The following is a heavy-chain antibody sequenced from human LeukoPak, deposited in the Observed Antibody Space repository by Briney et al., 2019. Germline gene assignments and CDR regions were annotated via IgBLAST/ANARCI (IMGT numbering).Heavy chain of an antibody. CDR3: AADRYYDILTGYPGFDY. CDR1: GFTFTSSA. V-gene: IGHV1-58*02. J-gene: IGHJ4*02. CDR2: IVVGSGNT. Sequence: SVKVSCKASGFTFTSSAMQWVQQARGQRLEWIGWIVVGSGNTNYAQKFQERVTITRDMSTSTAYMELSSLRSEDTAVYYCAADRYYDILTGYPGFDYWGQGTLVTVSS. D-gene: IGHD3-9*01.